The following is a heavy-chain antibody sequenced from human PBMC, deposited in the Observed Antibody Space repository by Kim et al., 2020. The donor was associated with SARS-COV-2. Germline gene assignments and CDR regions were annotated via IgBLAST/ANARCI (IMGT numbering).Heavy chain of an antibody. CDR3: ARLGGGSGWHHYYDGMAV. V-gene: IGHV4-34*01. CDR2: INHSGST. Sequence: SETLSLTCAVYGGSFSGYYWSWIRQPPGKGLEWIGEINHSGSTNYNPSLKSLVTISGDTSKHQFSLKLSYVTAADTAGYYCARLGGGSGWHHYYDGMAVWGQVTTVTVSS. J-gene: IGHJ6*02. D-gene: IGHD6-19*01. CDR1: GGSFSGYY.